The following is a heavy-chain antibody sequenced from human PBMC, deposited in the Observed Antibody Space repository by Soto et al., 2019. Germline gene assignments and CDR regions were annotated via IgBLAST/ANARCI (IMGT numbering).Heavy chain of an antibody. J-gene: IGHJ4*02. D-gene: IGHD3-3*01. CDR3: ARSTSENFWSGPFDY. CDR1: GFSLNTIGIS. CDR2: TYWDDDQ. Sequence: QITLKESGPTLVIPTQTLTLTCSFSGFSLNTIGISVGWIRQPPGKALEWLALTYWDDDQRYSPSLKTRLTITTDASKYQVVLAMTNVDPVDTATYYCARSTSENFWSGPFDYWGPGIVVTVSS. V-gene: IGHV2-5*02.